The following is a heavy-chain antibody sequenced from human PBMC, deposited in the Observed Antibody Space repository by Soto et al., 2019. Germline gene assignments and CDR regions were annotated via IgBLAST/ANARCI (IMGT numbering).Heavy chain of an antibody. V-gene: IGHV3-23*01. CDR1: GCTFISYA. Sequence: GGSLRLSCAASGCTFISYAMSWVRQAPGKGLEWVSAISGSGGSTYYADSVKGRFTISRDNSKNTLYLQMNSLRAEDTAVYYCAKREQLLDAFDIWGQGTMVTVSS. CDR2: ISGSGGST. CDR3: AKREQLLDAFDI. D-gene: IGHD6-13*01. J-gene: IGHJ3*02.